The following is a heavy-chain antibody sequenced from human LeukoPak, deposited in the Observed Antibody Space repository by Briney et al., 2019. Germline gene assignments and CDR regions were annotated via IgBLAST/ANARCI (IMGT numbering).Heavy chain of an antibody. V-gene: IGHV4-59*01. Sequence: SETLSLTCTVSGGSISSYYWSWIRQPPGKGLEWIGYIYYSGSTNYNPSLKSRVTISVDTSKNQLSLKLSSVTAADTAVYYCARLTAYYYMDVWGKGTTVTVSS. CDR2: IYYSGST. D-gene: IGHD5-18*01. J-gene: IGHJ6*03. CDR1: GGSISSYY. CDR3: ARLTAYYYMDV.